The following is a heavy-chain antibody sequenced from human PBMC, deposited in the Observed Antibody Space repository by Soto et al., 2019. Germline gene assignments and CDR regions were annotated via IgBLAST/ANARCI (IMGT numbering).Heavy chain of an antibody. CDR3: ARAAVDGYNWFDP. Sequence: QVQLVPSGAEVKNPGASVKVSCKASGYTFTGYYMHWVRQAPGQGLEWMGWINPNSGGTNYAQTFQGWVTMTRDTSIGTAYMELSRLRSDDMAVYYCARAAVDGYNWFDPWCQGTLVTDSS. D-gene: IGHD6-19*01. J-gene: IGHJ5*02. CDR2: INPNSGGT. CDR1: GYTFTGYY. V-gene: IGHV1-2*04.